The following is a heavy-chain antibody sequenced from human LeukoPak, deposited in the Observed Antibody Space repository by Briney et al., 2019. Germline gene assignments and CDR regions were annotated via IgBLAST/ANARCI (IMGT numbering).Heavy chain of an antibody. J-gene: IGHJ4*02. CDR2: ITGSINTI. CDR1: GFTFSSYS. D-gene: IGHD6-13*01. CDR3: ARLSSWWRPAEAGY. V-gene: IGHV3-48*01. Sequence: GGSLRLSCAASGFTFSSYSMNWVRQAPGKGLEWVSYITGSINTIHYADSVKGRFTISRDNAKNSLYLQMNSLRAEDTAVYYCARLSSWWRPAEAGYWGQGTLVTVSS.